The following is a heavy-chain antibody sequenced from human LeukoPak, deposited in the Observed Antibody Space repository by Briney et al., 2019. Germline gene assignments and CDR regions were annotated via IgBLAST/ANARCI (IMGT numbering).Heavy chain of an antibody. V-gene: IGHV4-59*01. J-gene: IGHJ5*02. CDR1: GGSISSYY. CDR3: ARLVRTSITMVRGVTNNWFDP. D-gene: IGHD3-10*01. CDR2: IYYSGST. Sequence: SETLSLTCTVSGGSISSYYWSWIRQPPGKGLEWIGYIYYSGSTNYNPSLKSRVTISVDTSKNQFSLKLSSVTAADTAVYYCARLVRTSITMVRGVTNNWFDPWGQETLVTVSS.